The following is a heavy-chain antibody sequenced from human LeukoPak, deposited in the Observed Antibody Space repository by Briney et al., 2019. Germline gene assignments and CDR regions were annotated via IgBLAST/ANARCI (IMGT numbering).Heavy chain of an antibody. CDR3: ARGASGFDP. CDR1: GGSISSSSYY. Sequence: SETLSLTCTVSGGSISSSSYYWGWIRQPPGKGLEWIGSTYYSGSTYYNPSLKSRVTISVDTSKNQFSLKLSSVTAADTAVYYCARGASGFDPWGQGTLVTVSS. J-gene: IGHJ5*02. CDR2: TYYSGST. V-gene: IGHV4-39*07.